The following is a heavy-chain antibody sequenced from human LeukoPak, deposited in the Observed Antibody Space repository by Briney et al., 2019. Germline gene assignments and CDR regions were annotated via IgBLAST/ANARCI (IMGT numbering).Heavy chain of an antibody. V-gene: IGHV1-18*01. CDR1: GYTFTSYV. CDR3: ARDLIVGATLAGGHDAFDI. CDR2: ISGYNGNT. D-gene: IGHD1-26*01. Sequence: ASVKVSCKASGYTFTSYVISWVRQAPGQGLEWMGWISGYNGNTKYAQKFQGRVTMTRDTSTSTAYMELRSLRSDDTAVYYCARDLIVGATLAGGHDAFDIWGQGTMVTVSS. J-gene: IGHJ3*02.